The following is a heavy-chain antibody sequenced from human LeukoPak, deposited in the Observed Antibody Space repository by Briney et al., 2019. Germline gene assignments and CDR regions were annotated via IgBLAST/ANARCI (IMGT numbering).Heavy chain of an antibody. J-gene: IGHJ4*02. CDR3: ARDLGNQLLENPTDCSGGSCYSF. CDR2: IYYSGST. D-gene: IGHD2-15*01. CDR1: GGSISSSSYY. V-gene: IGHV4-39*07. Sequence: PSETLSLTCTVSGGSISSSSYYWGWIRQPPGKGLGWIGSIYYSGSTYYNPSLKSRVTISVDTSKNQFSLKLSSVTAADTAVYYCARDLGNQLLENPTDCSGGSCYSFWGQGTLVTVSS.